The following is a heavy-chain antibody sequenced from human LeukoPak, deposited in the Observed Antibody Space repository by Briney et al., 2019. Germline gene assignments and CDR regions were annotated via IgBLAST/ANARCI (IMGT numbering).Heavy chain of an antibody. CDR3: ARDKVVGATYFDY. CDR1: GFTFSNYW. J-gene: IGHJ4*02. CDR2: IHQDGSER. V-gene: IGHV3-7*01. D-gene: IGHD1-26*01. Sequence: GGSLRLSCAASGFTFSNYWMSWFRQAPGKGPEWVANIHQDGSERNYVDSVKGRFTISRDNAKNALYLQMDNLRAEDTAIYYCARDKVVGATYFDYWGQGTLVTVSS.